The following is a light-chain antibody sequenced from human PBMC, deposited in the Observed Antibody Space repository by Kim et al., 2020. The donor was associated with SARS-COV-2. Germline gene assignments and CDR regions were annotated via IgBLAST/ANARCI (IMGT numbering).Light chain of an antibody. V-gene: IGLV1-47*01. J-gene: IGLJ2*01. CDR3: ATWDDSLGGWI. Sequence: QSVLTQPPSVSGTPGQRATISCSGSTSNIASNFVYWYHQFPGAAPKLLIYRNDQRPSGLPERFSGSRSGTSAPLAISGLRSEDEADYYCATWDDSLGGWIFGGGTKLTVL. CDR2: RND. CDR1: TSNIASNF.